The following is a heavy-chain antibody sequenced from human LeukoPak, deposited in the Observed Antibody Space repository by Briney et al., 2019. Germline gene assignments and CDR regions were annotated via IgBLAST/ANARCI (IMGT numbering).Heavy chain of an antibody. Sequence: GASVKVSCKASGYTFTSYAMHWVRQAPGQRLEWMGWINAGNGNTKYSQKFQGRVTITRDTSASTAYMELSSLRSEDTAVYYCARGYYDFWSGYYMFPEDYYGMDVWGQGTTVTVSS. V-gene: IGHV1-3*01. J-gene: IGHJ6*02. CDR3: ARGYYDFWSGYYMFPEDYYGMDV. D-gene: IGHD3-3*01. CDR2: INAGNGNT. CDR1: GYTFTSYA.